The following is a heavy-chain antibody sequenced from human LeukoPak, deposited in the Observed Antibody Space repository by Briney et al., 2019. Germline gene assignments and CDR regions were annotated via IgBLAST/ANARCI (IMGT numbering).Heavy chain of an antibody. Sequence: SQTLSLTCTVSGGSISSSSYYWGWIRQPPGKGLEWIGSIYYSGSTYYNPSLKSRVTISVDTSKNQFSLKLSSVTAADTAVYYCASLSTYYYDSSGSYYFDYWGQGTLVTVSS. V-gene: IGHV4-39*01. CDR1: GGSISSSSYY. J-gene: IGHJ4*02. CDR2: IYYSGST. CDR3: ASLSTYYYDSSGSYYFDY. D-gene: IGHD3-22*01.